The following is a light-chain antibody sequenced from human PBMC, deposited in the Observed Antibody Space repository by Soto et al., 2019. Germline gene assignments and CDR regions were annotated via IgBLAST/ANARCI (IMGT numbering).Light chain of an antibody. CDR2: KAS. J-gene: IGKJ1*01. V-gene: IGKV1-5*03. CDR3: QQYNSYST. CDR1: PSISSW. Sequence: DIQMTQSPSTLSASVGDRVTITYRASPSISSWLAWYQQKPGKDPKLLIYKASSLESGVPSRFSGSGSGTEFILTISSLQPDDFATYYCQQYNSYSTFGQGTKMDIK.